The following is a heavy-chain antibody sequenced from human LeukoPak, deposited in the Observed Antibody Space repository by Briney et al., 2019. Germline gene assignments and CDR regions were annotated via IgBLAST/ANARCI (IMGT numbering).Heavy chain of an antibody. J-gene: IGHJ3*02. CDR2: IYPGDSDT. CDR3: ARQTELLWFGELFDAFDI. Sequence: GESLKISCKGSGYSFTSYWIGWVRQMPGKGLEWMGIIYPGDSDTRYSPSFQGQVTISADKSISTAYLQWSSLKASDTAMYYCARQTELLWFGELFDAFDIWGQGTMVTVSS. V-gene: IGHV5-51*01. CDR1: GYSFTSYW. D-gene: IGHD3-10*01.